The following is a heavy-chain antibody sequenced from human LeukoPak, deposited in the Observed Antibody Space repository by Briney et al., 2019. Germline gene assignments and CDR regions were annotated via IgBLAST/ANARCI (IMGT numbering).Heavy chain of an antibody. V-gene: IGHV4-34*01. CDR1: GFTFSDYY. Sequence: GSLRLSCAASGFTFSDYYMSWIRQPPGKGLEWIGEIYHSGSTNYNPSLKSRVTISVDKSKTQFSLKLSSVTAADTAVYYCARDKWEPRYMDVWGKGTTVTVSS. D-gene: IGHD1-26*01. J-gene: IGHJ6*03. CDR3: ARDKWEPRYMDV. CDR2: IYHSGST.